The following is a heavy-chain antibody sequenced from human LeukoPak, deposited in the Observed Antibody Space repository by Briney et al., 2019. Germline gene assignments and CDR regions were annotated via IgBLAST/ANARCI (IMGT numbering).Heavy chain of an antibody. D-gene: IGHD1-26*01. CDR3: ARERSYYFDY. Sequence: SETLSLACTVSGGSISSYYWSWIRQPPGKGLEWIGYIYYSGSTNYNPSLKSRVTISVDTSKNQFSLKLSSVTAADTAVYYCARERSYYFDYWGQGTLVTVSS. J-gene: IGHJ4*02. CDR1: GGSISSYY. V-gene: IGHV4-59*01. CDR2: IYYSGST.